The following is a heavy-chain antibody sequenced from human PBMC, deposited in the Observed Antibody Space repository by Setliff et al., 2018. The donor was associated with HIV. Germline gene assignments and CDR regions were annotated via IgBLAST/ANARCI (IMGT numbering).Heavy chain of an antibody. CDR3: ARARTGVAMVRGAMSF. Sequence: LRLSCAASGFSFSTYAMHWVRQAPGKGLEWVSVISYDGSSESYADSVKGRFTISRDNSKNTLYLQMNSLGPEDTAVYYCARARTGVAMVRGAMSFWGQGTLVTVSS. CDR1: GFSFSTYA. J-gene: IGHJ4*02. V-gene: IGHV3-30*04. CDR2: ISYDGSSE. D-gene: IGHD3-10*01.